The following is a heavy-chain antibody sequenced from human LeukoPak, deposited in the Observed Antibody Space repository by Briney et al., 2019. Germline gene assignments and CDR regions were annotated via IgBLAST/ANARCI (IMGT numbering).Heavy chain of an antibody. J-gene: IGHJ4*02. CDR2: INQGGSEK. CDR1: GFIFSNYW. D-gene: IGHD2-2*01. Sequence: PGGSLRLSCAASGFIFSNYWMSWVRQGPGEGPEWVANINQGGSEKYYVDSVKGRFTISRDNAKNSLDLQMNSLRVEDTAIYYCARLVVPPGNRGWYYEHGGQGTLVTVSS. V-gene: IGHV3-7*03. CDR3: ARLVVPPGNRGWYYEH.